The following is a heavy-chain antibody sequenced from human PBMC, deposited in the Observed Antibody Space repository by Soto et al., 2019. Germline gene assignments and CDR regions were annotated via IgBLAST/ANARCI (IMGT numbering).Heavy chain of an antibody. V-gene: IGHV4-59*01. D-gene: IGHD6-6*01. CDR3: ARVAMAARRYPYYYGMDV. CDR2: IYYSGST. CDR1: GGSISSYY. Sequence: SETLSLTCTVSGGSISSYYWSWIRQPPGKGLEWIGYIYYSGSTNYNPSLKSRVTISVDTSKNQFSLKLSSVTAADTAVYYCARVAMAARRYPYYYGMDVWGQGTTVTVSS. J-gene: IGHJ6*02.